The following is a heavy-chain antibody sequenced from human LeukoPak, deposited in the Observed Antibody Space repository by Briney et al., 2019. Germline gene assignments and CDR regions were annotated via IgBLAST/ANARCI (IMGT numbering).Heavy chain of an antibody. CDR1: GFTFRNAW. V-gene: IGHV3-15*01. J-gene: IGHJ4*02. Sequence: GGSLRLSCAASGFTFRNAWLSWLRQAPAKELAWVGRIKSKTDGGTTDYAAPVKGRFTISRDDSKNTLYLQMNSLKTEDTAVYYCTTDPTGFDYWGQGTLVTVSS. CDR2: IKSKTDGGTT. CDR3: TTDPTGFDY.